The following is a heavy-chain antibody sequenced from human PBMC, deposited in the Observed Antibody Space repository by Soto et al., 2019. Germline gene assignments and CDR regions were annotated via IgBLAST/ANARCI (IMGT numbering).Heavy chain of an antibody. V-gene: IGHV4-59*01. D-gene: IGHD6-6*01. Sequence: PSETLSLTCTVSGGSISSYYWSWIRPPPGKGLEWIGYIYYSGSTNYNPSLKSRVTISVDTSKNQFSLKLSSVTAADTAVYYCAREVRDGQLTPWGQGTTVTVSS. J-gene: IGHJ6*02. CDR3: AREVRDGQLTP. CDR1: GGSISSYY. CDR2: IYYSGST.